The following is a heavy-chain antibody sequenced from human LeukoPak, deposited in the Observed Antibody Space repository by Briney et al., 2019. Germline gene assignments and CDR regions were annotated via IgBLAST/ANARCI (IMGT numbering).Heavy chain of an antibody. Sequence: PGRSLRLSCAASGFTFSSYGMHWVRQAPGKGLEWVAVIWYDGSNKYYADSVKGRFTISRDNSKNTLYLQMNSLRAEDTAVYYCARSFDTYYMDVWGKGTTVTVSS. V-gene: IGHV3-33*01. CDR1: GFTFSSYG. CDR2: IWYDGSNK. J-gene: IGHJ6*03. CDR3: ARSFDTYYMDV.